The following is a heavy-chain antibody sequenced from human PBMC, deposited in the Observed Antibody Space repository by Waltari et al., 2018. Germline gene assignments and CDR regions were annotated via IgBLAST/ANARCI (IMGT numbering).Heavy chain of an antibody. CDR3: VRSTSWRYYFDT. CDR2: ISSGGTYI. V-gene: IGHV3-21*01. CDR1: GFTFRCYS. J-gene: IGHJ4*02. D-gene: IGHD6-13*01. Sequence: DVQLVESGGGLVKPWGSLRLSCAASGFTFRCYSMHWVRQAPGKGLEWVASISSGGTYIYYTYSVKGRFTISRGSVTDSLYLQMNSLRVEDTATYFCVRSTSWRYYFDTWGQGTLVAVSS.